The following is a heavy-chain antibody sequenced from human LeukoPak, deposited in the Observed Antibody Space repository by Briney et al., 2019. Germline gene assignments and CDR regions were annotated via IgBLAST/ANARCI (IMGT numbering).Heavy chain of an antibody. J-gene: IGHJ4*02. CDR1: GFTFSSYA. Sequence: GRSLRLSCAASGFTFSSYAMHWVRQAPGKGLEWVAVISYDGSNKYYADFVKGRFTISRDNSKNTLYLQMNSLRPEDTAVYYCAKNSRYGDYGDGYWGQGTLVTVSS. CDR3: AKNSRYGDYGDGY. CDR2: ISYDGSNK. D-gene: IGHD4-17*01. V-gene: IGHV3-30-3*02.